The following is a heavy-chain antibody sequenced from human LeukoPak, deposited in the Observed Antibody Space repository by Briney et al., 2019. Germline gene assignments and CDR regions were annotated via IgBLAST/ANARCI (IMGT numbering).Heavy chain of an antibody. D-gene: IGHD5-18*01. V-gene: IGHV5-51*01. CDR2: IYPGDSDT. CDR1: GYSFTTYW. CDR3: ARRGYSFGSYYYYGMDV. J-gene: IGHJ6*02. Sequence: EESLKISCKGSGYSFTTYWIGWVRQMPGKGLEWMGIIYPGDSDTRYSPSFQGQVTISADKSISTAYLQWSSLKASDTAMYYCARRGYSFGSYYYYGMDVWGQGTTVTVSS.